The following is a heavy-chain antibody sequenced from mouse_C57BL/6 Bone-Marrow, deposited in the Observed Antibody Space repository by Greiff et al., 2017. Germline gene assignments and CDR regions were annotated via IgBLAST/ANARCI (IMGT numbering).Heavy chain of an antibody. V-gene: IGHV5-12*01. CDR2: ISNGGGST. CDR1: GFTFSDYY. D-gene: IGHD2-3*01. Sequence: EVKVVESGGGLVQPGGSLKLSCAASGFTFSDYYMYWVRQTPEKRLEWVAYISNGGGSTYYPDTVKGRFTISRDNAKNTLYLQMSRLTSEDTAMYYCASRGWLLEEFYYAMDYWGQGTSVTVSS. CDR3: ASRGWLLEEFYYAMDY. J-gene: IGHJ4*01.